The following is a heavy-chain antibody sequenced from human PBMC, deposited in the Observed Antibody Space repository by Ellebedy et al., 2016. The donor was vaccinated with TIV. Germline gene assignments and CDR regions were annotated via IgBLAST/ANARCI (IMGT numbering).Heavy chain of an antibody. CDR3: ARDPIPSSLNSIPGFDP. J-gene: IGHJ5*02. V-gene: IGHV4-61*02. CDR2: IYTSGST. D-gene: IGHD4-23*01. Sequence: SETLSLTXTVSGGSISSSSYYWGWIRQPAGKGLEWIGRIYTSGSTNYNPSLKSRVTISVDTSKNQFSLKLSSVTAADTAVYYCARDPIPSSLNSIPGFDPWGQGTLVTVSS. CDR1: GGSISSSSYY.